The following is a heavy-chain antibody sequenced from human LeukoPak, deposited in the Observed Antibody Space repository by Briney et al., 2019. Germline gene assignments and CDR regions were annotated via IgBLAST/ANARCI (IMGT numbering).Heavy chain of an antibody. Sequence: SVKVSCKASGGTFSSYAISWVRQAPGQGLEWMGGIIPIFGTANYAQKFQGRVTITTDESTSTAYMELSSLRSEDTAVYYCARDGPGIGLNNWLDPWGQGTLVTVSS. J-gene: IGHJ5*02. CDR2: IIPIFGTA. D-gene: IGHD6-13*01. V-gene: IGHV1-69*05. CDR1: GGTFSSYA. CDR3: ARDGPGIGLNNWLDP.